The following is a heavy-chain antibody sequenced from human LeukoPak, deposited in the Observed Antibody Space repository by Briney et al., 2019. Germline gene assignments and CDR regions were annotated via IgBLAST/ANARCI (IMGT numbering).Heavy chain of an antibody. V-gene: IGHV3-74*01. CDR1: GFTFSHYW. D-gene: IGHD3-16*01. Sequence: GGSLRLSCTASGFTFSHYWMHWVRQAPGKGLLCVSGINGDGRSSTYADSVKGRFTISRDTAKSTLYLQMTGLRVEDTAVYYCARGSSDYIWGIEQQDAFEVWGQGAMVTVSS. CDR3: ARGSSDYIWGIEQQDAFEV. J-gene: IGHJ3*01. CDR2: INGDGRSS.